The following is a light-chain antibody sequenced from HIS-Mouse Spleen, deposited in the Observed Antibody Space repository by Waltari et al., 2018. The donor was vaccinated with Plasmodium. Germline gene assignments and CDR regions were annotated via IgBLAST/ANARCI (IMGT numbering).Light chain of an antibody. Sequence: DIVMTQSPDSLAVSLGERATINCKSSQSVLYSSNNKNYLAWYQQKPGQPPKLLIYWASTLEYGVPDRFSGSGSGTDFTLTISSLQAEDVAVYYCQQYYSTPWTFGQGTKVEIK. V-gene: IGKV4-1*01. J-gene: IGKJ1*01. CDR2: WAS. CDR3: QQYYSTPWT. CDR1: QSVLYSSNNKNY.